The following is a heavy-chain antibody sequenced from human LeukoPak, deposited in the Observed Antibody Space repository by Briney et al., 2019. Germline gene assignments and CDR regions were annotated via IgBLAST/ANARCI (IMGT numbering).Heavy chain of an antibody. CDR2: IYHSGST. CDR1: GYSISSGYY. J-gene: IGHJ4*02. Sequence: PSETLSLTCTVSGYSISSGYYWGWIRQPPGKGLEWIGSIYHSGSTYYNPSLKSRVTISVDTSKNQFSLKLSSVTAADTAVYYCARGDDYPDYWGQGTLVTVSS. CDR3: ARGDDYPDY. V-gene: IGHV4-38-2*02.